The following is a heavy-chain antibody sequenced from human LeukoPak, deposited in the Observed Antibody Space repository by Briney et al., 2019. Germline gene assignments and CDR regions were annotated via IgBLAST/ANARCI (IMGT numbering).Heavy chain of an antibody. J-gene: IGHJ6*02. V-gene: IGHV3-21*01. CDR3: ARIPPRIAAAGGDGMDV. CDR2: ISSSSSYI. D-gene: IGHD6-13*01. Sequence: GGSLRLSCAASGFTFSSYSMNWVRQAPGKGLEWVSSISSSSSYIYYADSVKGRFTISRDNSKNTLYLQMNSLRAEDTAVYYCARIPPRIAAAGGDGMDVWGQGTTVTVSS. CDR1: GFTFSSYS.